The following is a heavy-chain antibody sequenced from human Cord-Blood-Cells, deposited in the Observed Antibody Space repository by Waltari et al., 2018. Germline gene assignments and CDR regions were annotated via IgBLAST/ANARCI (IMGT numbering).Heavy chain of an antibody. CDR3: ARRTAARSGAFDI. J-gene: IGHJ3*02. CDR2: IYYSGST. V-gene: IGHV4-39*07. CDR1: GGSISSSSYY. D-gene: IGHD5-18*01. Sequence: QLQLQESGPGLVKPSETLSLTCTVSGGSISSSSYYWGWIRQPPGKGLEWIGSIYYSGSTYYNPSLKSRVTISVATSKNQFSLKLSSVTAADTAVYYCARRTAARSGAFDIWGQGTMVTVSS.